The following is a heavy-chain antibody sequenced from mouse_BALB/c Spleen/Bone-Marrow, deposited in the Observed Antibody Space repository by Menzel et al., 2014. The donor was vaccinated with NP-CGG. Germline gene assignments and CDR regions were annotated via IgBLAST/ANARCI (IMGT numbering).Heavy chain of an antibody. J-gene: IGHJ2*01. CDR3: ARGTTGYFDY. D-gene: IGHD1-1*01. Sequence: VQLQQSGPGLVAPSQSLSITCTVSGFSLTSYGVHWVRQPPGKGLEWLGVIWAGGVTNYNSALMSRLSISEDNSKNQVFLKMNSLQTDDTAMYYCARGTTGYFDYWGQGTTLTVSS. CDR2: IWAGGVT. V-gene: IGHV2-9*02. CDR1: GFSLTSYG.